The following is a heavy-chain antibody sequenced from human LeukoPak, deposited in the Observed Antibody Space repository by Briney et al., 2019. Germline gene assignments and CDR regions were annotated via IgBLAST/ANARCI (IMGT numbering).Heavy chain of an antibody. J-gene: IGHJ4*02. CDR2: ISHTGRT. CDR1: GLSFTGYY. D-gene: IGHD7-27*01. V-gene: IGHV4-34*01. CDR3: TKTSPGVPLEL. Sequence: SETLSLTCAVSGLSFTGYYWSWIRQPPGKGPEWIGEISHTGRTSYNPSLKSRASISLDTSKKQFSLELSFLTAADMAVYYCTKTSPGVPLELWGQGAPVTVSS.